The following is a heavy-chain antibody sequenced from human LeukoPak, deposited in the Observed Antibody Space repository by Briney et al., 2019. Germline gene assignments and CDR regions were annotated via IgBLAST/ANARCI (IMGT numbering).Heavy chain of an antibody. J-gene: IGHJ4*02. Sequence: SETLSLTCALSGGSITDYYYNWVRQPPGKGLEWIGEINHSGSTNYNPSLKSRVTISVDTSKNQFSLKLSSVTAADTAVYYCARDIPPDYWGQGTLVTVSS. CDR1: GGSITDYY. D-gene: IGHD2-21*01. V-gene: IGHV4-34*01. CDR2: INHSGST. CDR3: ARDIPPDY.